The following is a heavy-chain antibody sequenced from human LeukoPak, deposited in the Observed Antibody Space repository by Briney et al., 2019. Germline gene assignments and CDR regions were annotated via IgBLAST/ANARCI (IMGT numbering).Heavy chain of an antibody. CDR3: ARDLTYDYVWGSYRYSDY. CDR1: GFTVSSNY. D-gene: IGHD3-16*02. J-gene: IGHJ4*02. CDR2: IYSCGST. V-gene: IGHV3-53*01. Sequence: GGSLTLSCAASGFTVSSNYMSWVRQAPGKGLEWVSVIYSCGSTYYADSVKGRFTISRDNSQNTQYLQMNSLRAEDTAVYYCARDLTYDYVWGSYRYSDYWGQGTLVTVSS.